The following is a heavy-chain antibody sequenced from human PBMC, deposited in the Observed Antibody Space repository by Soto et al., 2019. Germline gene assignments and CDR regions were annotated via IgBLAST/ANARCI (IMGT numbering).Heavy chain of an antibody. CDR3: AGYSSGYFSPKFDY. J-gene: IGHJ4*02. Sequence: GGSLSLSCAASGFTFSSYAMSWVRQAPGKGLEWVSAISGSGGSTYYADSVKGRFTISRDNSKNTLYLQMNSLRAEDTAVYYCAGYSSGYFSPKFDYWGQGTLVTVSS. CDR1: GFTFSSYA. CDR2: ISGSGGST. D-gene: IGHD3-22*01. V-gene: IGHV3-23*01.